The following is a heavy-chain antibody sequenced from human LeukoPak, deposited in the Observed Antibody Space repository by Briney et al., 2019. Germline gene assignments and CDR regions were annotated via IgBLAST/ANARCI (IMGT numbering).Heavy chain of an antibody. V-gene: IGHV3-66*01. J-gene: IGHJ4*02. CDR2: IYSGGST. CDR3: ARAGPDAPFDY. D-gene: IGHD1-14*01. Sequence: GGSLRLSCAASGFTVSSNYMSWVRQAPGKGLEWVSVIYSGGSTYYADSVKGRFTISRDNSKNTLYLQMNSLRAEDTAVYYCARAGPDAPFDYWGQGTLVTVSS. CDR1: GFTVSSNY.